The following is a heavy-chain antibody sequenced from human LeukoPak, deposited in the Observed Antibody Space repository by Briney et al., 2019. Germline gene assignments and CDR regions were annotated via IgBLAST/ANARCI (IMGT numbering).Heavy chain of an antibody. V-gene: IGHV3-7*01. D-gene: IGHD3-10*01. CDR1: GFTFSTYW. CDR3: AREGTVRGVPDAFDL. J-gene: IGHJ3*01. CDR2: IKQDGIEK. Sequence: PGGSLRLSCAASGFTFSTYWMDWVRQVPGKGPEWVANIKQDGIEKYFLGSVKGRFAISRDNAKNLLYLQMTSLRVEDTAVYYCAREGTVRGVPDAFDLWGQGTMVTVSS.